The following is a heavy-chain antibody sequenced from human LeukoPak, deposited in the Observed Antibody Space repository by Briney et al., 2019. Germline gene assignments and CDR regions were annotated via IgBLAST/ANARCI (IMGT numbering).Heavy chain of an antibody. Sequence: GGSLRLSCAASGFTFSSYEMNWVRQAPGKGREGVSYISSSGSTIYYADSVEGRFTISRDNAKNSLYLQMNSLRAEDTAVYYCARALASFDYWGQGTLVTVSS. CDR3: ARALASFDY. V-gene: IGHV3-48*03. J-gene: IGHJ4*02. CDR1: GFTFSSYE. CDR2: ISSSGSTI.